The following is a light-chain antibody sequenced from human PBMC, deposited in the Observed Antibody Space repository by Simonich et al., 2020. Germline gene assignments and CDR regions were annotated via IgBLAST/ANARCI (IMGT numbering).Light chain of an antibody. J-gene: IGLJ3*02. Sequence: NFMLTQPHSVSESPGKTVTISCPRSSGSIASNYVQWYQQRPGSAPTTVIYEDNQSPSGVPDRFSGSIDSSSNSASLTISGLKTEDEADYYCQSYDSSNWVFGGGTKLTVL. CDR1: SGSIASNY. CDR2: EDN. V-gene: IGLV6-57*03. CDR3: QSYDSSNWV.